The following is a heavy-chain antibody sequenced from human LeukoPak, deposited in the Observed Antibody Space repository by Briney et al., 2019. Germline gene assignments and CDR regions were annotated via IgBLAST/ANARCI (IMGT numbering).Heavy chain of an antibody. J-gene: IGHJ5*02. V-gene: IGHV3-7*01. CDR3: ARVRSYGWFDP. Sequence: GGSLRLSCAASGFTFSTYWMGWVRQAPGKGLEWLANIKSDGSDKYYVDSVKGRFTIPRDNAKNSLYLQMNSLRAEDTAVYYCARVRSYGWFDPWGQGTLVTVSS. D-gene: IGHD1-26*01. CDR2: IKSDGSDK. CDR1: GFTFSTYW.